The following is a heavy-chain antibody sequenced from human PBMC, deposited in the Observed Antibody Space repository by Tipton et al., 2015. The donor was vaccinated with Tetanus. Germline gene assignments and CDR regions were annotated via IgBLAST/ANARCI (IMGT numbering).Heavy chain of an antibody. Sequence: LRLSCTVSGDSLSNGDYYWSWIRQPPGKGLESIGYIYYSGSTNYNPSLKSRVTTSIDTSERQFSLKLTSVTSADTAVYYCAKVVGWGDYFDSWGQGILVTVSS. CDR3: AKVVGWGDYFDS. V-gene: IGHV4-61*08. D-gene: IGHD1-26*01. CDR2: IYYSGST. J-gene: IGHJ4*02. CDR1: GDSLSNGDYY.